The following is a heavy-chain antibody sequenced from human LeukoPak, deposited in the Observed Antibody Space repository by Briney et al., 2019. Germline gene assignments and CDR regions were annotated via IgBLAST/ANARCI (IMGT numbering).Heavy chain of an antibody. D-gene: IGHD3-3*02. CDR2: IYISGST. CDR3: ARSHFWSGYEDYYFDY. V-gene: IGHV4-4*07. J-gene: IGHJ4*02. Sequence: SETLSLTCTVSGRFIRNYYWSWLRQPAGKGLEWIGRIYISGSTNYNPSFKSRVTMSVDTSKNQFSLKLSSMTAADTAVYYCARSHFWSGYEDYYFDYWGQGTLVTVSS. CDR1: GRFIRNYY.